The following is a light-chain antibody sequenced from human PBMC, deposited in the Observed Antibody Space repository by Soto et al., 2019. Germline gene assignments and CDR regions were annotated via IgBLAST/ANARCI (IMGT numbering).Light chain of an antibody. Sequence: QSALTQPRSVSGSPGQSVTISCTGTSSDVGGYNYVSWYQQHPGKAPKFMIYDVSQRPSGVPARFSGSKSGNTASLTISGLQAEDEADYYCCSYAGSYTYVVGTGTKLTVL. J-gene: IGLJ1*01. CDR3: CSYAGSYTYV. V-gene: IGLV2-11*01. CDR2: DVS. CDR1: SSDVGGYNY.